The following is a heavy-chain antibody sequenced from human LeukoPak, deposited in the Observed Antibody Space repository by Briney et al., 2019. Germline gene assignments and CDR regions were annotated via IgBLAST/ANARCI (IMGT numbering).Heavy chain of an antibody. J-gene: IGHJ4*02. CDR1: GFVFSNLW. CDR2: IKSKYDGGTT. CDR3: ATDVPYTGGGAIVY. D-gene: IGHD3-16*02. Sequence: GGSLRLSCTASGFVFSNLWMSWVRQAPGKGLEWVGHIKSKYDGGTTDYGAPVKDRFTTSRDDSKNTLYLQVNSLKTEDTGMYYCATDVPYTGGGAIVYWGQGTLVIVSS. V-gene: IGHV3-15*01.